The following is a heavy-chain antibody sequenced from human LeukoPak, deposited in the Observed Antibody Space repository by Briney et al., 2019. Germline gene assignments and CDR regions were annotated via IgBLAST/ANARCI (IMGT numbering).Heavy chain of an antibody. D-gene: IGHD2-2*01. CDR2: ISSSSSYI. J-gene: IGHJ4*02. Sequence: GGSLRLSCAASGFTFSSYSMNWVRQAPGEGLEWVSSISSSSSYIYYADSVKGRFTISRDNAKNSLYLQMNSLRAEDTAVYYCARASYCSSTRCYLDYFDYWGQGTLVTVSS. CDR3: ARASYCSSTRCYLDYFDY. CDR1: GFTFSSYS. V-gene: IGHV3-21*01.